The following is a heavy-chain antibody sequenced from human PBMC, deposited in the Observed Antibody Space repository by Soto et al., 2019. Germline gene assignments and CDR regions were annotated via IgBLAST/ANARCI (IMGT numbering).Heavy chain of an antibody. Sequence: SVKVSCKASGGTLSAYVISWLRQAPGQGLEWMGGIIPIFGTPTYAQKSQGRVTFTADESTSTVYMELNSLKSDDTALYYCAREKFTAAWGAFHIWGQGTMVTVSS. D-gene: IGHD3-16*01. CDR3: AREKFTAAWGAFHI. CDR1: GGTLSAYV. CDR2: IIPIFGTP. V-gene: IGHV1-69*13. J-gene: IGHJ3*02.